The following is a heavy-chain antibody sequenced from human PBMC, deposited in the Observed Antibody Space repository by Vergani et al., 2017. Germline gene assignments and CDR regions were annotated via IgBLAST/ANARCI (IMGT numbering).Heavy chain of an antibody. CDR1: GGSINSYY. D-gene: IGHD3-10*01. V-gene: IGHV4-59*01. CDR3: ARSVYYGSGSPYYMDV. J-gene: IGHJ6*03. CDR2: IDYSGST. Sequence: QVQLQESGPGLVKPSETLSLTCTVSGGSINSYYWSWIRQPPGKGLQWIGYIDYSGSTNSNPSLKSRVTISVDTSKNQFSLKLSSVTAADTAVYYCARSVYYGSGSPYYMDVWGKGTTVTVSS.